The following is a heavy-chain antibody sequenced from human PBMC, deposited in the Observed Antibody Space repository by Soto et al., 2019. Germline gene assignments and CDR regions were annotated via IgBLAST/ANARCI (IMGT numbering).Heavy chain of an antibody. CDR3: TRADSDVVILPDVRPLFDL. V-gene: IGHV1-46*01. Sequence: QVQLVQSGAEVKKPGASVKVSCKTSGYDFFKYNMHWVRQAPGQGLEWMGVINPNGGYTRHAQKFQGRVIMTRDTSSKIFYMELSGLTSADTAMYYCTRADSDVVILPDVRPLFDLWGQGALVTVSS. CDR1: GYDFFKYN. CDR2: INPNGGYT. J-gene: IGHJ4*02. D-gene: IGHD2-21*02.